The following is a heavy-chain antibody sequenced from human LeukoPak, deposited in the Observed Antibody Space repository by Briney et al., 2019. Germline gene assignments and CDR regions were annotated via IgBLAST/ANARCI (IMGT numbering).Heavy chain of an antibody. V-gene: IGHV3-9*01. CDR2: ISWNSGNI. CDR1: GFTFDDYA. Sequence: PGGSLRLSCAASGFTFDDYAMHWVRQAPGKGLEWVSGISWNSGNIGYADSAKGRFTISRDNAKNSLYLQMNSLRAEDTALYYCAKDMGSSSWYAEDYWGQGTLVTVSS. J-gene: IGHJ4*02. CDR3: AKDMGSSSWYAEDY. D-gene: IGHD6-13*01.